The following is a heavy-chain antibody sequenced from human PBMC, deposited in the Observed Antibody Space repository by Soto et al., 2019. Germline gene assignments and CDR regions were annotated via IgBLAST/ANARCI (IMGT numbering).Heavy chain of an antibody. CDR1: GGSFSGYY. J-gene: IGHJ4*02. V-gene: IGHV4-59*01. CDR2: IYYSGST. Sequence: SETLSLTCAVYGGSFSGYYWSWIRQPPGKGLEWIGYIYYSGSTNYNPSLKSRVTISVDTSKNQFSLKLSSVTAADTAVYYCARGYYGDEQNPFDYWGQGTLVTVSS. CDR3: ARGYYGDEQNPFDY. D-gene: IGHD4-17*01.